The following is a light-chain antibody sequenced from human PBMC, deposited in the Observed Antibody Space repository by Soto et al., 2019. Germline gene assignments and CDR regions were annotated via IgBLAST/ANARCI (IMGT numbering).Light chain of an antibody. CDR2: KAS. CDR1: QNIDNW. J-gene: IGKJ1*01. V-gene: IGKV1-5*03. Sequence: DVQMTQSPSTLSASVGDRVTVTCRASQNIDNWLAWYQQKPGKAPRLLIYKASSLESGVPSRFSGSGSGTEFTLTISSLEPDDFATYHCQQYNSYSQASFGQGTKVDIK. CDR3: QQYNSYSQAS.